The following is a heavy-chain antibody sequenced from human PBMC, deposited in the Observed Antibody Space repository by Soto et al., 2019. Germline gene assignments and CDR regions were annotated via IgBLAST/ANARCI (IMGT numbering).Heavy chain of an antibody. Sequence: EVQLVESGGGLVQPGRSLRLSCAASGFTFDDYAMHWVRQAPGKGLEWVSGISWNSGSIGYADSVKGRFTISRDNAKNSLYLQMNSRRAEDTALYYCANPLGGGAGVVAFDIWGQGPMVTVS. CDR1: GFTFDDYA. D-gene: IGHD1-26*01. J-gene: IGHJ3*02. CDR2: ISWNSGSI. CDR3: ANPLGGGAGVVAFDI. V-gene: IGHV3-9*01.